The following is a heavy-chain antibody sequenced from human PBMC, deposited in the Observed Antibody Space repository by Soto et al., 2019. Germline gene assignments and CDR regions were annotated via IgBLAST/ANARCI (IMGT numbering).Heavy chain of an antibody. Sequence: EVQLLESGGGMGQPGGSLRLSCAATGFSFSGYAMSWVRQAAGKGLEWVSTISGSGASTFYADSVKGRFTISRDNSKNTCYLQINSLRAEDTAVYYCAKNSKGYSGSYFDYWGQGTLVTVSS. D-gene: IGHD1-26*01. J-gene: IGHJ4*02. CDR2: ISGSGAST. CDR1: GFSFSGYA. CDR3: AKNSKGYSGSYFDY. V-gene: IGHV3-23*01.